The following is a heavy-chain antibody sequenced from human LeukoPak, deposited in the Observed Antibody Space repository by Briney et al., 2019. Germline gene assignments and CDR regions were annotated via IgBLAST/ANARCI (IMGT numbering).Heavy chain of an antibody. J-gene: IGHJ5*02. V-gene: IGHV4-39*01. CDR1: GGSITSSSYS. CDR3: ARLGSAWFHP. Sequence: SETLSLTCTVSGGSITSSSYSWVWIRQPPGKGLEWNGSIFYSGSTNYNPSLESRVAISVDTSKNQFSLKLSSVTAADMAVYYCARLGSAWFHPWGPGTLVTVSS. CDR2: IFYSGST.